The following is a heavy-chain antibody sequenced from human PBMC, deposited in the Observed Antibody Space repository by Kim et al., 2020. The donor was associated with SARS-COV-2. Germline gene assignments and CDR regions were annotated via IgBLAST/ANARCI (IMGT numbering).Heavy chain of an antibody. V-gene: IGHV3-53*01. D-gene: IGHD1-26*01. CDR3: ARDSILPAYYGMDV. J-gene: IGHJ6*02. CDR1: GFTVSSNY. Sequence: GGSLRLSCAASGFTVSSNYMSWVRQAPGKGLEWVSVIYSGGSTYYADSVKGRFTISRDNSKNTLYLQMNSLRAEDTAVYYCARDSILPAYYGMDVWGQGTTVTVSS. CDR2: IYSGGST.